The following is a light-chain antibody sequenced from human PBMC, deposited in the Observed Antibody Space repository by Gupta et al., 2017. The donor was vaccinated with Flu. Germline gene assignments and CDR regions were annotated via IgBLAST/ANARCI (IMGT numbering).Light chain of an antibody. CDR1: QDIRSY. J-gene: IGKJ3*01. Sequence: DFKMTQHPSSLSASAGDRVTITCQTSQDIRSYLNWYQQKSGKAPTLLIYDASNLEKGVPSRFSGSGSGTHFTFTISSLQREDFATYYCQHYESLGVTFGPGTKVEI. CDR3: QHYESLGVT. V-gene: IGKV1-33*01. CDR2: DAS.